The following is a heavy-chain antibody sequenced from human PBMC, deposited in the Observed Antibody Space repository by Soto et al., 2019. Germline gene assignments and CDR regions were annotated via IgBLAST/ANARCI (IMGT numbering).Heavy chain of an antibody. CDR3: AREIVVVAAIDY. V-gene: IGHV1-69*04. J-gene: IGHJ4*02. CDR2: IIPILGIA. CDR1: GYTFTSYG. D-gene: IGHD2-15*01. Sequence: QVQLVQSGAEVKKPGASVKVSCKASGYTFTSYGISWVRQAPGQGLEWMGRIIPILGIANYAQKFQGRVTITADKSTSTAYMELSSLRSEDTAVYYCAREIVVVAAIDYWGQGTLVTVSS.